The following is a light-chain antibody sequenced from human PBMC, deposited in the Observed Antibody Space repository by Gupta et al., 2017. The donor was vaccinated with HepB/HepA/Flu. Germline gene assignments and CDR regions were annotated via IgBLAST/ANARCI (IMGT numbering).Light chain of an antibody. CDR3: QEYGSSLCT. Sequence: GERATLSCKASQSDSSSYLAWYQQKPGQAARLRIYGASSRATGMPDRFSGSGSGTDFILNRSRVEPEEFAVYYCQEYGSSLCTFGEGTKVEIK. J-gene: IGKJ4*02. V-gene: IGKV3-20*01. CDR1: QSDSSSY. CDR2: GAS.